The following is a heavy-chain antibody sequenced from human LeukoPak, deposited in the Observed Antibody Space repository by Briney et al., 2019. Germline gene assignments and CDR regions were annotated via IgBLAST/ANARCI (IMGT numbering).Heavy chain of an antibody. J-gene: IGHJ4*02. Sequence: GESLKISCKGGGDNFNNYWIVWVRQMPGKGLERVGVIYLDDSETKYSPSFQGQVTISADKSISTAYLQWSSLKASDTAMYYCARRSPRDFCSSTSCHEGFVYWGQGTLVTVSS. V-gene: IGHV5-51*01. CDR1: GDNFNNYW. CDR2: IYLDDSET. D-gene: IGHD2-2*01. CDR3: ARRSPRDFCSSTSCHEGFVY.